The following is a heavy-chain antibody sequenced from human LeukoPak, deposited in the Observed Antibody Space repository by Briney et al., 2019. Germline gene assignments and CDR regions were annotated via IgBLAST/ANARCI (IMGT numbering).Heavy chain of an antibody. V-gene: IGHV3-23*01. CDR2: ISGSGGST. CDR3: ARDGGHYYDSSGYDY. CDR1: GFTFSSYA. J-gene: IGHJ4*02. D-gene: IGHD3-22*01. Sequence: GGSLRLSCAASGFTFSSYAMSWVRQAPGKGLEWVSAISGSGGSTYYADSVKGRFTISRDNSKNTLYLQMNSLRAEDTAVYYCARDGGHYYDSSGYDYWGQGTLVTVSS.